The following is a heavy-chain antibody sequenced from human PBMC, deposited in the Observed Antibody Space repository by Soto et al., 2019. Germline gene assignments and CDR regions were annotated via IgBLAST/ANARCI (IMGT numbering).Heavy chain of an antibody. J-gene: IGHJ4*02. V-gene: IGHV3-30*18. CDR2: ISYDGTVR. CDR3: AKRIAAAGIIDY. Sequence: GGSLRLSCAASGFTFNTYGMHWVRQAPGKGPEWVAVISYDGTVRYYADSVKGRFIISRDSSKNTLYLQMNSLRPEDTAVYYCAKRIAAAGIIDYWGQGTLVTVSS. D-gene: IGHD6-13*01. CDR1: GFTFNTYG.